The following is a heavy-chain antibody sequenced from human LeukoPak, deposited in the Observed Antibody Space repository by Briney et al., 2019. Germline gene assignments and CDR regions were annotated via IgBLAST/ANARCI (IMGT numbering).Heavy chain of an antibody. Sequence: SKTLSLTCAVYGGSFSGYYWSWIRQPPGKGLEWIGEINHSGSTNYNPSLKSRVTISVDTSKNQFSLKLSSVTAADTAVYYCARGDDTDTNWFDPWGQGTLVTVSS. CDR2: INHSGST. D-gene: IGHD5-18*01. CDR1: GGSFSGYY. V-gene: IGHV4-34*01. J-gene: IGHJ5*02. CDR3: ARGDDTDTNWFDP.